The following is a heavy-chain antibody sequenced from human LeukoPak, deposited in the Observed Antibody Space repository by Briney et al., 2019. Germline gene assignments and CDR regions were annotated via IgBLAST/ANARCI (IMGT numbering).Heavy chain of an antibody. Sequence: GASVKVSCKASGGTFSSYAISWVRQAPGQGLEWVGGIIPIFGTANYEQKFQGRVTITADESTSTAYMELSSLRSEDTAVYYCAREGYCSSTSCYSAFDIWGQGTMVTVSS. CDR2: IIPIFGTA. D-gene: IGHD2-2*02. CDR3: AREGYCSSTSCYSAFDI. CDR1: GGTFSSYA. V-gene: IGHV1-69*01. J-gene: IGHJ3*02.